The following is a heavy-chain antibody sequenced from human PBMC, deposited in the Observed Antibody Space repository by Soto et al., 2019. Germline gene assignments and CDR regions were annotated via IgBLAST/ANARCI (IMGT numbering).Heavy chain of an antibody. D-gene: IGHD2-15*01. Sequence: QVQLVQCGAEVKKPGASVKVSCKASGYSCTGYSMHWVRQAPGQGLEWMGWINPNSGGTNYAQKFQGWVTMTRDTSISTAYMERSRLTSDDTAVYYCARDSHRGYCSGGSCLMDAFDIWGQGTMVTVSS. CDR1: GYSCTGYS. V-gene: IGHV1-2*04. CDR2: INPNSGGT. J-gene: IGHJ3*02. CDR3: ARDSHRGYCSGGSCLMDAFDI.